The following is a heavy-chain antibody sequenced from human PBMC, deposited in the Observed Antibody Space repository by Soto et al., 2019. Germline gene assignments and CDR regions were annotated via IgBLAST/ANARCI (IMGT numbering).Heavy chain of an antibody. Sequence: SETLSFTCSVSGGSISGDYCCSWIRQSPEKGRGWIGYYNYSGSSSSNPAPQSRLSMSLETTKNQFSLKLRSVTAADTAVYYCAGGGARWPGYFDSWGQGALVTVSS. CDR2: YNYSGSS. D-gene: IGHD2-15*01. CDR3: AGGGARWPGYFDS. V-gene: IGHV4-30-4*08. J-gene: IGHJ4*02. CDR1: GGSISGDYC.